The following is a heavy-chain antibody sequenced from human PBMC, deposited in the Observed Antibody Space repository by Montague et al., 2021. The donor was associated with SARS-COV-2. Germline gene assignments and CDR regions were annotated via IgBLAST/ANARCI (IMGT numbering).Heavy chain of an antibody. CDR3: VRGGTMTVVVFDY. CDR1: GASISNSNW. Sequence: TLSLTCTVSGASISNSNWWTWVRQSPGRGLEWIGEIFRSGDSNYNPSLKSRVTMSVDMSGNQFSLSLSNVTAADTAIYYCVRGGTMTVVVFDYWGQGTLVTVSS. D-gene: IGHD3-22*01. J-gene: IGHJ4*02. V-gene: IGHV4-4*02. CDR2: IFRSGDS.